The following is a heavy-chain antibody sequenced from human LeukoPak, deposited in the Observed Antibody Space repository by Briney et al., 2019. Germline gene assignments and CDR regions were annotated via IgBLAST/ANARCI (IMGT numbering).Heavy chain of an antibody. CDR3: ARAYSSSSLAGYYYYYMDV. Sequence: ASVKVSCKASGYTFTGYYMHWVRQAPGQGLEWMGWINPNSGGTNYAQKFQGRVTMTRDTSISTAYMELGRLRSDDTAVYYCARAYSSSSLAGYYYYYMDVWGKGTTVTVSS. CDR2: INPNSGGT. D-gene: IGHD6-6*01. J-gene: IGHJ6*03. V-gene: IGHV1-2*02. CDR1: GYTFTGYY.